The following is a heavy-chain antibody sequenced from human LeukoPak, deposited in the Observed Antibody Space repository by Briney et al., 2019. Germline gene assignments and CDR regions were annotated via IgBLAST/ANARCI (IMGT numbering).Heavy chain of an antibody. D-gene: IGHD6-19*01. Sequence: ASVKVSCKASGYTFTSYGISWVRQAPGQGLEWMGWISAYNGATNYAQKLQGRVTMTTDTSTSTAYMELRSLRSDDTAVYYCARIPSSAWYLRTNDYWGQGTLVTVSS. J-gene: IGHJ4*02. V-gene: IGHV1-18*01. CDR2: ISAYNGAT. CDR3: ARIPSSAWYLRTNDY. CDR1: GYTFTSYG.